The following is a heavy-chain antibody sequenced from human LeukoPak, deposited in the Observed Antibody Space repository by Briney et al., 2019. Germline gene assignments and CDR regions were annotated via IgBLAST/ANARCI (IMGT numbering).Heavy chain of an antibody. D-gene: IGHD5-24*01. CDR1: GGSFSGYY. CDR2: INHSGST. Sequence: SETLSLTCAVYGGSFSGYYWSWIRQPPGKGLEWIGEINHSGSTNYNPSLKSRVTISVDTSKNQFSLKLSSVTAAVTAVYYCASRDGYNDPPTGFDYWGQGTLVTVSS. CDR3: ASRDGYNDPPTGFDY. J-gene: IGHJ4*02. V-gene: IGHV4-34*01.